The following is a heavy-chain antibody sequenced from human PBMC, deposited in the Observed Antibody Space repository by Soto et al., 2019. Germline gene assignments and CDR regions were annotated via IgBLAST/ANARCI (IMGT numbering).Heavy chain of an antibody. CDR1: GYTFTSYA. J-gene: IGHJ4*02. D-gene: IGHD2-21*02. Sequence: ASVKVSCKASGYTFTSYAMHWVRQAPGQRLEWMGGINAGNGNTKYSQKFQGRVTITKDTSASTAYMELSSLRSEVTAVYYCATFVTSTGFDYWGQGTLVTVSS. CDR2: INAGNGNT. CDR3: ATFVTSTGFDY. V-gene: IGHV1-3*01.